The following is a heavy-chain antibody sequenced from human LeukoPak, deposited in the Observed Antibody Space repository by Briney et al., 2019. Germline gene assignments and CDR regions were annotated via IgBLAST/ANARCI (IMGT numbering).Heavy chain of an antibody. CDR3: ARSVGATPFDY. D-gene: IGHD1-26*01. Sequence: GEYLKISWKGFGYSFTSYWFAWGRQMPGKGLEWMGIIYPSDTQTTYSPYFQGQVTISADKSIRTAYLQWRSLTASDTAMYYCARSVGATPFDYWGQGSPVTVSS. CDR1: GYSFTSYW. V-gene: IGHV5-51*01. CDR2: IYPSDTQT. J-gene: IGHJ4*02.